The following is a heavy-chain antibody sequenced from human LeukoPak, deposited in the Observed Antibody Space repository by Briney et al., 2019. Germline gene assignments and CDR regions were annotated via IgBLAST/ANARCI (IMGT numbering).Heavy chain of an antibody. J-gene: IGHJ4*02. CDR1: GFAFSSYA. D-gene: IGHD2-15*01. V-gene: IGHV3-30-3*01. Sequence: GGSLRLSCAASGFAFSSYAMHWVRQAPDKGLEWVALISYDGISKYYADSVKGRFTIPRDNSKNSLYLQMNSLRVEDTAVYYCASELVVVAKFDYWGQGTLVTVSS. CDR2: ISYDGISK. CDR3: ASELVVVAKFDY.